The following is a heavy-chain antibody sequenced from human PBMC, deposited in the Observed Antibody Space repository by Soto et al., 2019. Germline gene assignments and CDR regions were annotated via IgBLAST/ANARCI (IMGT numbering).Heavy chain of an antibody. J-gene: IGHJ5*02. CDR2: VYYSGST. Sequence: SETLSLTCTVSGGSVSSGTYYWSWIRQPQGKGLEWIGCVYYSGSTKYNPSLKSRVTISVDTSKNQFSLKLKYVTAADTAVYYCARDNEQWRGDHWFEHWGQGALVTVS. CDR3: ARDNEQWRGDHWFEH. D-gene: IGHD6-19*01. CDR1: GGSVSSGTYY. V-gene: IGHV4-61*01.